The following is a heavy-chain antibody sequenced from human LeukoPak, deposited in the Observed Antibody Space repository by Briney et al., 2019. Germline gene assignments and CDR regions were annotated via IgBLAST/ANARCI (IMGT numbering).Heavy chain of an antibody. V-gene: IGHV3-13*01. Sequence: GGSLRLSCAASGFTFSRYDMHWVRQATGKGLEWVSAIGSAGDTYYPGSVKGRFTISRENAKNSSYLQMNSLRAGDTAVYFCARGKGGNWNYAIFNYWCQGTLVTVPS. CDR3: ARGKGGNWNYAIFNY. CDR2: IGSAGDT. J-gene: IGHJ4*02. CDR1: GFTFSRYD. D-gene: IGHD1-7*01.